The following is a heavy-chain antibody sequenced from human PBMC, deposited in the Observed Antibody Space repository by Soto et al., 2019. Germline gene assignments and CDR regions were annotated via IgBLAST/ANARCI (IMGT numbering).Heavy chain of an antibody. V-gene: IGHV1-18*01. J-gene: IGHJ5*02. CDR3: ARRVTAAVQYNWFDP. CDR1: GYTFTSYG. CDR2: ISAYNGNT. D-gene: IGHD6-13*01. Sequence: QVQLMQSGAEVKKPGASVKVSCKASGYTFTSYGISWVRQAPGQGLEWMGWISAYNGNTNYAQKLQGRVTMTTDTSTSTAYMELRSLRSDDTAVYYCARRVTAAVQYNWFDPWGQGTLVTVSS.